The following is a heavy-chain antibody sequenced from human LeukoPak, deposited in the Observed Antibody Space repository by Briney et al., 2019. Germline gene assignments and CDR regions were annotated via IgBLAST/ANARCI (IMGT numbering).Heavy chain of an antibody. D-gene: IGHD1-26*01. V-gene: IGHV1-18*01. CDR3: ARGRRHIGEWELLTAFDY. CDR1: GYTFTSYG. CDR2: ISAYNGNT. J-gene: IGHJ4*02. Sequence: GASVKVSCKASGYTFTSYGISWVRLAPGQGLEWMGWISAYNGNTNYAQKLQSRVTMTTDTSTSTAYMELRSLRSDDTAVYYCARGRRHIGEWELLTAFDYWGQGTLVTVSS.